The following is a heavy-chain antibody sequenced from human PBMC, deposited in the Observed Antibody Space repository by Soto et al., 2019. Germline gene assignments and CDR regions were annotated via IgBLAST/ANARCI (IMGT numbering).Heavy chain of an antibody. J-gene: IGHJ4*02. CDR2: VYYSGTT. Sequence: SETLSLTCSVSGGSVSDKTYYWSWIRQPPGKRLEWIGYVYYSGTTNYNPSLKSRVTISVDLSKNRFSLRLSSVTTADTALYYCARTTAVPNTLRSRYFVDYWGQGTLVTVTS. V-gene: IGHV4-61*01. CDR3: ARTTAVPNTLRSRYFVDY. CDR1: GGSVSDKTYY. D-gene: IGHD4-17*01.